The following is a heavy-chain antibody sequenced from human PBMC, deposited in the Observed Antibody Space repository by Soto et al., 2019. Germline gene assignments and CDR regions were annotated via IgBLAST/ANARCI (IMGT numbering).Heavy chain of an antibody. Sequence: SETLSLTCAGYGGSFSGYYWSLSRQPPGKGLEWIGEINHSGSTNYNPSLKSRVTISVDTSKNQFSLKLSSVTAADTAVYYCARNRGYSYPSIPAFLDPWGQGTLLTVS. J-gene: IGHJ5*02. V-gene: IGHV4-34*01. CDR2: INHSGST. CDR1: GGSFSGYY. D-gene: IGHD5-18*01. CDR3: ARNRGYSYPSIPAFLDP.